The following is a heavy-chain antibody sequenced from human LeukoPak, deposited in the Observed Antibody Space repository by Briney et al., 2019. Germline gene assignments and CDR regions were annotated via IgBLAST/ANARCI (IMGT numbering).Heavy chain of an antibody. Sequence: KPSETLSLTCGVSGYSISRGYYWAWIRQPPGKGLEWIGTIYHTGSTYYTPSLGSRVTISVDTSKNEFSLNLNSVTAADTAVYYRARAGWIITSGIDYWGQGALVTVSS. V-gene: IGHV4-38-2*01. CDR2: IYHTGST. J-gene: IGHJ4*02. D-gene: IGHD3-10*01. CDR3: ARAGWIITSGIDY. CDR1: GYSISRGYY.